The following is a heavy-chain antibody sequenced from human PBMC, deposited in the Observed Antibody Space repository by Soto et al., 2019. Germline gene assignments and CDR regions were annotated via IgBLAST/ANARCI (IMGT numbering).Heavy chain of an antibody. CDR3: ARGRATIFGVVTSYYYYYGMDV. Sequence: EVQLVESGGGVVRPGGSLRLSCAASGFTFDDYGMSWVRQAPVKGLEWVSGINWNGGSTGYADSVKGRFTISRDNAKNSLYLQMNSLRAEDTALYYCARGRATIFGVVTSYYYYYGMDVWGQGTTVTVSS. CDR1: GFTFDDYG. V-gene: IGHV3-20*04. D-gene: IGHD3-3*01. CDR2: INWNGGST. J-gene: IGHJ6*02.